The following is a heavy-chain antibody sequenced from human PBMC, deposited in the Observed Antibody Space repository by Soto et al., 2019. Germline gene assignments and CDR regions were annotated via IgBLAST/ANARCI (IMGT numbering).Heavy chain of an antibody. CDR1: GGSGSSGNYY. Sequence: PSETLSRTCTVSGGSGSSGNYYWIGIRQPPGKGLEWIGYIYYSGSTNYNPSLKSRVTISVDTSKNQFSLKLSSVTAADTAVYYCARASRRNWFDPWGQGTLVTVSS. CDR3: ARASRRNWFDP. J-gene: IGHJ5*02. CDR2: IYYSGST. V-gene: IGHV4-61*01.